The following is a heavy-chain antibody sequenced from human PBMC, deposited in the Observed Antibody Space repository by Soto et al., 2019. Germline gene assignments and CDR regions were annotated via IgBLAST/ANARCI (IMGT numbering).Heavy chain of an antibody. Sequence: ASVKVSCKASGYTFTSYAMHWVRQAPGQRLEWMGWINAGNGNTKYSQKFQGRVTITRDTSASTAYMELSSLRSEDTAVYYCAREIVATNTYYDYIWGSYRYNPSDAFDIWGQGTMVTVS. CDR3: AREIVATNTYYDYIWGSYRYNPSDAFDI. V-gene: IGHV1-3*01. D-gene: IGHD3-16*02. J-gene: IGHJ3*02. CDR2: INAGNGNT. CDR1: GYTFTSYA.